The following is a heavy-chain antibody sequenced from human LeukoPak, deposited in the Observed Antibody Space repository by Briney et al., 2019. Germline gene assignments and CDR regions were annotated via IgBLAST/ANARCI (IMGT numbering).Heavy chain of an antibody. V-gene: IGHV3-48*01. CDR1: GFIFRSYT. D-gene: IGHD5/OR15-5a*01. J-gene: IGHJ4*02. Sequence: GGSLRLSCAASGFIFRSYTMNWVRQAPGKGLEWVSYISSNSNTIDYADSVKGRFSISRDNAKNSLYLQMNSMRAEDTAVYYCARDVSPDYWGQGTLVTVAS. CDR3: ARDVSPDY. CDR2: ISSNSNTI.